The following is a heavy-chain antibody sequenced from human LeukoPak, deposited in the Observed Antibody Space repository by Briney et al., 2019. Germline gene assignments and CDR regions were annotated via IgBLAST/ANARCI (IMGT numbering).Heavy chain of an antibody. J-gene: IGHJ4*02. V-gene: IGHV3-33*01. CDR1: GFTLSNSG. Sequence: PGGSLRLSCAASGFTLSNSGMHWVRQAPGKGLEWVAVMWYDGGGQYYADPVKGRFTISRENSKNTLYLQMNSLRAEDTAVYYCGRDSSYGVDYWGQGTLVTVSS. CDR2: MWYDGGGQ. D-gene: IGHD3-10*01. CDR3: GRDSSYGVDY.